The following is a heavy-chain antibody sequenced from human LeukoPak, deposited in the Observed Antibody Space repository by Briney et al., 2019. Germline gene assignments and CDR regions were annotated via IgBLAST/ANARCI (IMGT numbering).Heavy chain of an antibody. CDR1: GYTFTSYY. CDR2: INPSGGST. Sequence: ASVKVSCKASGYTFTSYYMHWVRQAPGQGLEWMGIINPSGGSTGYAQKFQGRVTMTRDMSTSTVYMELSSLRSEDTAVYYCAREGYCSSTSCYDEISWFDPWGQGTLVTVSS. D-gene: IGHD2-2*01. CDR3: AREGYCSSTSCYDEISWFDP. V-gene: IGHV1-46*01. J-gene: IGHJ5*02.